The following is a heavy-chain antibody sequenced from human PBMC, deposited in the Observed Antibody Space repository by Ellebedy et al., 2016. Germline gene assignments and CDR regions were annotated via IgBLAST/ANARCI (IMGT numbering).Heavy chain of an antibody. Sequence: SVKVSCXASGGTFSSYAISWVRQAPGQGLEWMGGIIPIFGTANYAQKFQGRVTITADESTSTAYMELSRLRSDDTAVYYCASQYYDILTGPFDYWGQGTLVTVSS. D-gene: IGHD3-9*01. CDR3: ASQYYDILTGPFDY. J-gene: IGHJ4*02. CDR1: GGTFSSYA. CDR2: IIPIFGTA. V-gene: IGHV1-69*13.